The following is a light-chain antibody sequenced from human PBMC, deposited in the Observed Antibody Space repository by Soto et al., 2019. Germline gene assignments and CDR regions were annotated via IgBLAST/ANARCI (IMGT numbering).Light chain of an antibody. CDR2: GNN. Sequence: QSVLTQPPSASGTPGQKVTNSCSGNTSNIGSNYVYWYQQLPGMAPKLLIFGNNQRPSGVPDRFSGSKSGTSASLAISGLRSEDEADYHCAAWDASLSGVVFGGGTKLTVL. CDR3: AAWDASLSGVV. V-gene: IGLV1-47*01. J-gene: IGLJ3*02. CDR1: TSNIGSNY.